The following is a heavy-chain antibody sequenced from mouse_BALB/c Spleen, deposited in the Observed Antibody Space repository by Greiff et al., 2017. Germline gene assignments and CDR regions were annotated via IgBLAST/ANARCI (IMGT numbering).Heavy chain of an antibody. V-gene: IGHV1-9*01. D-gene: IGHD2-3*01. J-gene: IGHJ1*01. Sequence: VQLVESGAELMKPGASVKISCKATGYTFSSYWIEWVKQRPGHGLEWIGEILPGSGSTNYNEKFKGKATFTADTSSNTAYMQLSSLTSEDSAVYYCARQGAYDGYYWYFDVWGAGTTVTVSS. CDR3: ARQGAYDGYYWYFDV. CDR1: GYTFSSYW. CDR2: ILPGSGST.